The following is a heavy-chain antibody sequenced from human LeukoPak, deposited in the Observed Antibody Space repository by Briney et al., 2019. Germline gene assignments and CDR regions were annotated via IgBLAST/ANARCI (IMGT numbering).Heavy chain of an antibody. J-gene: IGHJ4*02. V-gene: IGHV1-69*04. CDR1: GDTFSSYA. Sequence: SVKVSCKASGDTFSSYAINWVRQAPGQGLEWMGRIIPILGIPNYAQKFQGRVTITADKSTSTAYMELSSLRSEDTAIYYCARELAQGATVAGTSLDYWGQGTVVTVSS. CDR2: IIPILGIP. CDR3: ARELAQGATVAGTSLDY. D-gene: IGHD6-19*01.